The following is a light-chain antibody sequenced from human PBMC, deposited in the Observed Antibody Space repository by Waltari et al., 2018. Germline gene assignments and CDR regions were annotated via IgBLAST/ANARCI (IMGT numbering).Light chain of an antibody. CDR3: MQSLQTLWT. CDR2: LGS. CDR1: PGLLHRNGKNY. V-gene: IGKV2-28*01. Sequence: DIVVTQSPLSLPVTPGESASISCRSSPGLLHRNGKNYLDWYLQKPGQSPQLLIYLGSNRASGGPDRFSGSGSGTDFTLKISRVEAEDVGVYYCMQSLQTLWTFGPGTKVEIK. J-gene: IGKJ1*01.